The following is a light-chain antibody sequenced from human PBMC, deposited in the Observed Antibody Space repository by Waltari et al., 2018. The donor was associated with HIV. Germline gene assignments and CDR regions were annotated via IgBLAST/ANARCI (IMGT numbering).Light chain of an antibody. V-gene: IGLV3-21*02. Sequence: SYVLTQPPSVSVAPRQTARITCGGNNIGSKSVHWYQQKPGQAPVLVVYDDGARPAGIPGRFSCSNSGNTATLTITRVEAGDEADFYCQVWDHTSDHPAVFGGGTKLTVL. CDR1: NIGSKS. J-gene: IGLJ2*01. CDR2: DDG. CDR3: QVWDHTSDHPAV.